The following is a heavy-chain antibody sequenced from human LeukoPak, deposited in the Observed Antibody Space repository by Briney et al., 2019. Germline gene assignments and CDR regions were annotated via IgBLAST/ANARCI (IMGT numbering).Heavy chain of an antibody. Sequence: PGGSLRLSCTASEFTVSRNYMLWVRQAPGKGLEWVANIKHDGSEKYYVDSVKGRFSISRDNAKKSLYLQMNSLRAEDTAVYYCARALSHCLDYWGQGTLVTVSS. D-gene: IGHD3-16*01. J-gene: IGHJ4*02. CDR1: EFTVSRNY. V-gene: IGHV3-7*01. CDR3: ARALSHCLDY. CDR2: IKHDGSEK.